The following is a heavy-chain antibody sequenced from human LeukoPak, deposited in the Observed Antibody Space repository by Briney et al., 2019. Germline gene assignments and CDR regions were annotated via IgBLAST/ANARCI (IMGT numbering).Heavy chain of an antibody. Sequence: SETLSLTCTVSGGSISSSSYYWGWIRQPPGKGLEWIGSIYYSGSTYYNPSLKSRVTISVDTSKNQFSLKLSSVTAADTAVYYCARDLGKYYDILTGYPPYNWFDPWGQGTLVTVSS. CDR3: ARDLGKYYDILTGYPPYNWFDP. D-gene: IGHD3-9*01. CDR1: GGSISSSSYY. CDR2: IYYSGST. J-gene: IGHJ5*02. V-gene: IGHV4-39*07.